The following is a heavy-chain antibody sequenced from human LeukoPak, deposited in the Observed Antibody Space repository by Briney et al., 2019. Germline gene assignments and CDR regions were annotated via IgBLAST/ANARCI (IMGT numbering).Heavy chain of an antibody. CDR3: ARAQVWVHAFDI. D-gene: IGHD5-18*01. Sequence: SETLSLTCTVSGGSISSYYWSWIRQPPGKGLEWIGYIYYSGSTNYNPSLKSRVTISVDTSKNQFSLKLSSVTAADTAVYYCARAQVWVHAFDIWGQGTMVTVSS. V-gene: IGHV4-59*01. CDR2: IYYSGST. CDR1: GGSISSYY. J-gene: IGHJ3*02.